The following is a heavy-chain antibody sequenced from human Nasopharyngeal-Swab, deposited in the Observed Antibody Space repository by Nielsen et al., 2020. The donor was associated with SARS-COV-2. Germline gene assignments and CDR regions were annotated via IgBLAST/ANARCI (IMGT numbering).Heavy chain of an antibody. J-gene: IGHJ6*02. D-gene: IGHD2-21*02. V-gene: IGHV3-13*04. CDR2: IGSIGDT. Sequence: GESLKISCAASGFIFSTYDMHWVRQSTGKGLEWVSTIGSIGDTYYPGSVKGRFTISRENAKNSLYLQMNNLRAEDTAVYYCARDTFGLGVVTGYGMDVWGQGTTVTVSS. CDR3: ARDTFGLGVVTGYGMDV. CDR1: GFIFSTYD.